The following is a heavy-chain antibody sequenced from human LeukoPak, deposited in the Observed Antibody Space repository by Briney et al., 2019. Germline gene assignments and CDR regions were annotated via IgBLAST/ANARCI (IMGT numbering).Heavy chain of an antibody. J-gene: IGHJ4*02. V-gene: IGHV3-23*01. CDR3: VGGGILTGYYSYFDY. CDR2: ISSSGGST. D-gene: IGHD3-9*01. Sequence: PGGSLRLSCAASGFTFSTYAMTWVRQAPGKGLEWVSCISSSGGSTYYADSVKGRFTISRDNSKNTLYLQMDSLRAEDTAVYYCVGGGILTGYYSYFDYWGQGTLVTVSS. CDR1: GFTFSTYA.